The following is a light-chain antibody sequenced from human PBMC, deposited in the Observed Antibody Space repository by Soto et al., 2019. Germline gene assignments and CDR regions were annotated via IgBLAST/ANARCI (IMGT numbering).Light chain of an antibody. CDR3: SSYTSSSTLSV. CDR2: DVS. J-gene: IGLJ1*01. V-gene: IGLV2-14*01. Sequence: QSALTQSASVSGSPGQSITISCTGTSSDVGGYNYVSWYQQHPGKAPKLMIYDVSNRPSGVSNRFSGSKSGNTASLTISGLQAEDEADYYCSSYTSSSTLSVFGTGTKVTVL. CDR1: SSDVGGYNY.